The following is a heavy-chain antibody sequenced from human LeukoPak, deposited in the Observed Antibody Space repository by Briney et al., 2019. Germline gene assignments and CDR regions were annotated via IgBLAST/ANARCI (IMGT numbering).Heavy chain of an antibody. CDR3: ARSRITMVRGVGAFDI. Sequence: GASVKVSCKASGYTFTGHYMHWVRQAPGQGLEWMGWINPNSGGTNYAQKFQGRVTMTRDTSISTAYMELSRLRSDDTAVYYCARSRITMVRGVGAFDIWGQGTMVTVSS. V-gene: IGHV1-2*02. D-gene: IGHD3-10*01. CDR1: GYTFTGHY. CDR2: INPNSGGT. J-gene: IGHJ3*02.